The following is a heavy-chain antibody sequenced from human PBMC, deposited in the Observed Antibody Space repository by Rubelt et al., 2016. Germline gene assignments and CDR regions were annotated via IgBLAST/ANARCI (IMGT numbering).Heavy chain of an antibody. V-gene: IGHV4-34*01. CDR2: INHSGST. D-gene: IGHD4-17*01. CDR3: ASLTSDDYGDYLNWFDP. J-gene: IGHJ5*02. Sequence: QVQLQQWGAGLLKPSETLSLTCAVYGGSFSGYYWSWIRQPPGKGLEWIGEINHSGSTNYNPFLSSRVTISVDTSKNQFSLKLSSVTAADTAVYYCASLTSDDYGDYLNWFDPWGQGTLVTVSS. CDR1: GGSFSGYY.